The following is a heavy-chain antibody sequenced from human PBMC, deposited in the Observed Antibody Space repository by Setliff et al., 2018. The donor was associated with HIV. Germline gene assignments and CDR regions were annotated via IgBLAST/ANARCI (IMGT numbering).Heavy chain of an antibody. CDR3: ARDLSPYGSGDPYYYYGMDV. CDR1: GDSFSGYH. D-gene: IGHD3-10*01. V-gene: IGHV4-4*07. Sequence: SETLSLTCSVSGDSFSGYHWTWVRQPAGGGLEWIGRIYSGGVTNYNPSFKSRVTLSVDTSKSQFSLKMTSVTAADTAVYYCARDLSPYGSGDPYYYYGMDVWGQGTTVTVSS. CDR2: IYSGGVT. J-gene: IGHJ6*02.